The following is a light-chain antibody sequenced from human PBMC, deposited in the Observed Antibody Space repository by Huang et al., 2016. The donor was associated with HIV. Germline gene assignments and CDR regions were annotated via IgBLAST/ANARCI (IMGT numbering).Light chain of an antibody. Sequence: DIQMTQSPSSLSASVGDRVTITCRASQSISSYLNWYQQKPGKAPKLLIYASSSMQSGVPSRFSGSGSGTDFTLTISSLQPEDFATYYCQQSYSSLTFGGETKVEIK. CDR2: ASS. V-gene: IGKV1-39*01. J-gene: IGKJ4*01. CDR3: QQSYSSLT. CDR1: QSISSY.